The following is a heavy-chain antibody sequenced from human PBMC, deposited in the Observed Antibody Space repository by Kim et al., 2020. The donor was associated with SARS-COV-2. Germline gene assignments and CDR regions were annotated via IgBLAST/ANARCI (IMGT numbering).Heavy chain of an antibody. J-gene: IGHJ6*02. CDR3: VKSVGEYYYYYGLDV. CDR2: ISGSGGSS. D-gene: IGHD3-10*01. V-gene: IGHV3-23*01. Sequence: GSLRLSCAASGFIFMNYAMTWVRQAPGKGLEWVSGISGSGGSSYYADSVKGRFTISRDNSKDTVYLQMNTLRADDTAVYYCVKSVGEYYYYYGLDVWGQGTTVTVSS. CDR1: GFIFMNYA.